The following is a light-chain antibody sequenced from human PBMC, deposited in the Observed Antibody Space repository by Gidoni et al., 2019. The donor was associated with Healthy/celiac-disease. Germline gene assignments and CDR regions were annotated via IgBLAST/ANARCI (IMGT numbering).Light chain of an antibody. CDR1: ALPKKY. CDR3: YSTDISGTLSV. J-gene: IGLJ2*01. Sequence: SYELTQPPTVSVSPGQTARITCSGDALPKKYAYWYQQKSGQAPVLVIYEDNKRHSGTPERFSGSSSWTMATLTISGAQVEDEGDYYCYSTDISGTLSVFGGGTKLTVL. CDR2: EDN. V-gene: IGLV3-10*01.